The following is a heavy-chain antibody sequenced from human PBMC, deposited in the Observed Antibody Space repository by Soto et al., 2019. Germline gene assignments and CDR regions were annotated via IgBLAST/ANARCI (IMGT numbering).Heavy chain of an antibody. V-gene: IGHV3-23*01. Sequence: EVQLLESGEALLQPGGARGLPCAAFGFTFSSHARTWVRQAPGKGLEWLSSISGGAEGAYYADSVKGRFTISRDNSKNMLYLQMNSLRAEDTAVYYCARDLWWYLHWGQGTLVTVSS. CDR2: ISGGAEGA. CDR3: ARDLWWYLH. CDR1: GFTFSSHA. D-gene: IGHD2-15*01. J-gene: IGHJ4*02.